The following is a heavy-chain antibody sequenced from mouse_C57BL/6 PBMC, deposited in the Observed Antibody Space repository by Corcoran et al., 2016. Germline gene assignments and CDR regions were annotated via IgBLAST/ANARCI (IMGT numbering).Heavy chain of an antibody. CDR3: ARRPQTAIHYYGSSSWFAY. D-gene: IGHD1-1*01. J-gene: IGHJ3*01. CDR1: GYTFTTYG. CDR2: INTYSGVP. Sequence: QIQLVQSGPELKKPGETVKISCKASGYTFTTYGMSWVKQAPGKGLKWMGWINTYSGVPTYADDFKGRFAFSLETSASTAYLQINNLKNEDTATYFCARRPQTAIHYYGSSSWFAYWGQGTLVTVSA. V-gene: IGHV9-3*01.